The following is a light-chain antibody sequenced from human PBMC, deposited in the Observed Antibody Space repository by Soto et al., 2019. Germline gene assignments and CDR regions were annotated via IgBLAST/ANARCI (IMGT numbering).Light chain of an antibody. CDR3: QQYGSSIT. J-gene: IGKJ5*01. Sequence: DIVLTQSPGTLSLSPGERATLSCRASQSVRSNYLAWYQQKPGQAPRPLIFGASSRATGIPDRFSGSGSATDFTLTISRLEPEDFAVYYCQQYGSSITFGQGTRLEIK. CDR1: QSVRSNY. CDR2: GAS. V-gene: IGKV3-20*01.